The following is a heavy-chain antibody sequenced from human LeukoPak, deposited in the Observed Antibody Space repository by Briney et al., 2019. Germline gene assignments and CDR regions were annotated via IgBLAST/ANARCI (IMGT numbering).Heavy chain of an antibody. D-gene: IGHD5-18*01. CDR2: MNPNSGNT. V-gene: IGHV1-8*01. CDR3: ARRIQRRNWFDP. Sequence: GASVKVSCKASGGTFTSYDINWVRQATGQGLEWMGWMNPNSGNTGYAQKFQGRVTMTRNTSISTAYMELSSLRSEDTAVYYCARRIQRRNWFDPWGQGTLVTVSS. CDR1: GGTFTSYD. J-gene: IGHJ5*02.